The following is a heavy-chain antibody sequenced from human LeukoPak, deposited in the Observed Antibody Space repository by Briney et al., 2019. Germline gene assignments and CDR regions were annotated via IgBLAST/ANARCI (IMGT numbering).Heavy chain of an antibody. CDR3: ILTTVTTSAEY. V-gene: IGHV3-53*01. CDR1: GLTVSTNY. Sequence: GGSLRLSCAASGLTVSTNYMNWVRQAPGKGPERVSVIYNGVTTHYADSVKGRFTSSSDNSKNTVYLQMNRLRAEDTAIYYCILTTVTTSAEYWGQGTLVTVSS. D-gene: IGHD4-17*01. CDR2: IYNGVTT. J-gene: IGHJ4*02.